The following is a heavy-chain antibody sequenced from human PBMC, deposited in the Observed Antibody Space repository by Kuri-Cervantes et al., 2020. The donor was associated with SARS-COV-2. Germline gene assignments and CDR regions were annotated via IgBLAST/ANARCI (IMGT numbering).Heavy chain of an antibody. V-gene: IGHV3-30*04. CDR3: ARTYSGSYSDAFDI. Sequence: GGSLRLSCAASGFTFSSYAMHWVRQAPGKGLEWVAVIAYDGSNNYYADSVKGRFTISRDNSKNTLYLQMNSLRAEDTAVYYCARTYSGSYSDAFDIWGQGTMVTVSS. CDR2: IAYDGSNN. J-gene: IGHJ3*02. CDR1: GFTFSSYA. D-gene: IGHD1-26*01.